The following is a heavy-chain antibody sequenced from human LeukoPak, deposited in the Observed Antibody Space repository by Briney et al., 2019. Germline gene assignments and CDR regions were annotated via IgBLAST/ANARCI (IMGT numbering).Heavy chain of an antibody. CDR1: GFTFSSYG. Sequence: GGSLRLSCAASGFTFSSYGMHWVRQAPGKGLEWVSSISSSSSYIYYADSVKGRFTISRDNAKNSLYLQMNSLRAEDTAVYYCASGPTVVTTMGWGQGTLVTVSS. D-gene: IGHD4-23*01. V-gene: IGHV3-21*01. CDR2: ISSSSSYI. CDR3: ASGPTVVTTMG. J-gene: IGHJ4*02.